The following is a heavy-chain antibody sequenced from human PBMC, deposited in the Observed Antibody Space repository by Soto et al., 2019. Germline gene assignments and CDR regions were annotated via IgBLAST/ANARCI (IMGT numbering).Heavy chain of an antibody. CDR2: IHSSGKM. CDR3: ARHKDTSSRYLLPDF. Sequence: SETLSLTCLVSGGSINSGPSYWDWIRQPPGKGLEWIGGIHSSGKMFSNPSLKSRVSMSLHTSGNQFSLNLTSVTATDTAVYYCARHKDTSSRYLLPDFWGQGTLVTVSS. J-gene: IGHJ4*02. CDR1: GGSINSGPSY. V-gene: IGHV4-39*01. D-gene: IGHD6-13*01.